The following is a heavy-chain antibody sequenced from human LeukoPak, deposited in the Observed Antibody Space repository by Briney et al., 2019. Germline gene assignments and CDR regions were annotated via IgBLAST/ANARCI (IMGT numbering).Heavy chain of an antibody. V-gene: IGHV3-74*01. J-gene: IGHJ4*02. CDR3: ARDFIVVDRLDY. CDR1: GFTFSSNW. CDR2: INSDGSNT. D-gene: IGHD3-16*02. Sequence: GGSLRLSCAGSGFTFSSNWMHWVRQVPGKGLVWVSRINSDGSNTNYADSVKGRFTISRDNAKNTLYLQMNSLRAEDTAVYYCARDFIVVDRLDYWGQGTLVTVSS.